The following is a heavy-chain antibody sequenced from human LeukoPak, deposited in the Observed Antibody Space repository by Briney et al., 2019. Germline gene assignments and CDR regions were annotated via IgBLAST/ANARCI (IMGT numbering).Heavy chain of an antibody. CDR1: GGSISSYY. CDR3: ARGGGYCSDASCYDLDY. J-gene: IGHJ4*02. CDR2: ISYSGST. Sequence: SETLSLTCTVSGGSISSYYWSWIRQPPGKGLEWIGCISYSGSTNYNPSLKRRVTISVDTYKKQFSLKLSSVTAADTAVYFCARGGGYCSDASCYDLDYWGQGTLVTGSS. D-gene: IGHD2-2*01. V-gene: IGHV4-59*01.